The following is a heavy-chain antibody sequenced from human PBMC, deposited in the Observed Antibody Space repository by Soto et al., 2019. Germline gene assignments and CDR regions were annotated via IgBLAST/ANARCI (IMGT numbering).Heavy chain of an antibody. J-gene: IGHJ4*02. CDR3: ARDSSTYAFDH. CDR1: GGSITTTSYS. V-gene: IGHV4-39*01. CDR2: MFYSGST. D-gene: IGHD2-2*01. Sequence: QLQLQESGPGLVKPSETLSLTCTVSGGSITTTSYSWAWIRQSPGKGLEWIGSMFYSGSTYYNPSLKSRITISVDTSKNQFSLKLSSVTAADTAVYYCARDSSTYAFDHWGQGTLVAVSS.